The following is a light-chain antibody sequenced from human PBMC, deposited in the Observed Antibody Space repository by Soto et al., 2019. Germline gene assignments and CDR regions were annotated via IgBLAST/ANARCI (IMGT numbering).Light chain of an antibody. V-gene: IGKV3-15*01. J-gene: IGKJ2*01. CDR2: GAS. CDR3: QQYNNWLLYT. CDR1: QSVSSN. Sequence: EIVMTQSPATLSVSPGERATLSCRASQSVSSNLAWYQHKPGQAPRLLIYGASTRATGIPARFSGSGSGTEFTLTISSLQSEDFAVYYCQQYNNWLLYTFGQGTKLEIK.